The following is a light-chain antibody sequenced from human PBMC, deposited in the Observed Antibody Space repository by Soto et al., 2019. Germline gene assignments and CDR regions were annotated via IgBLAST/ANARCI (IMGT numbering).Light chain of an antibody. CDR3: QQGYTTLFT. J-gene: IGKJ3*01. CDR2: AAS. V-gene: IGKV1-39*01. CDR1: QSISNY. Sequence: DIQMTQSPSSLSASVGDRVTITCRASQSISNYLNWYQQKPGKAPKLLIYAASSLQSGVLSRFSGSGSGPDFTLTISSLQPEDFATYSCQQGYTTLFTFGPGTNVDI.